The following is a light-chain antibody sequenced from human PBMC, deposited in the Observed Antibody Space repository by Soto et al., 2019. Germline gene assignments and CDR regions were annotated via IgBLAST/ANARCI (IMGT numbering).Light chain of an antibody. J-gene: IGKJ1*01. Sequence: EIVMTQSPATLSLSPGERASLSCRASQNIRNYLIWYQQKPGQAPRLLIYDVSNRATDIPARFSGSGSGTDFTLTISSLEPEDFAVYYCQQRSNWPRTFGQGTKVDIK. CDR2: DVS. V-gene: IGKV3-11*01. CDR3: QQRSNWPRT. CDR1: QNIRNY.